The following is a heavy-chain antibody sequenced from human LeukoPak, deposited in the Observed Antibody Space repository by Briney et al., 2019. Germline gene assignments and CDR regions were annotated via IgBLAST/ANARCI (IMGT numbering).Heavy chain of an antibody. CDR1: GGTFSSYA. Sequence: ASVKVSCKASGGTFSSYAISWVRQAPGQGLEWMGGIIPIFGTANYAQKFQGRVTITADESTSTAYMKLSSLRSEDTAVYYCARAHIAATDAFDIWGQGTMVTVSS. J-gene: IGHJ3*02. CDR3: ARAHIAATDAFDI. CDR2: IIPIFGTA. D-gene: IGHD6-13*01. V-gene: IGHV1-69*13.